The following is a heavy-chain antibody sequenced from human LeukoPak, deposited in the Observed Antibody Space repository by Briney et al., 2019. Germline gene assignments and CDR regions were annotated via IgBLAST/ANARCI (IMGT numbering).Heavy chain of an antibody. Sequence: GGSLGLSCAVSGSTFSSYWMSWVRQAPGKGLEWVANIKQDGSEKYYVDSVKGRFTISRDNAKNSLFLQMNSLRAEDTAVYFCAISATARGGFDFWGQGTLVTVSS. CDR1: GSTFSSYW. D-gene: IGHD6-25*01. J-gene: IGHJ4*02. CDR2: IKQDGSEK. CDR3: AISATARGGFDF. V-gene: IGHV3-7*01.